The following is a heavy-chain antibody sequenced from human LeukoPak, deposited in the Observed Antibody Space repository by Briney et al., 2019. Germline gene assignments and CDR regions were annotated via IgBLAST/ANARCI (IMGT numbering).Heavy chain of an antibody. V-gene: IGHV3-21*01. J-gene: IGHJ4*02. Sequence: GGSLRLSCAASGFTFSSYAMSWVRQAPGKGLEWVSSISGSSSYIYYADSVKGRFTISRDNAKNSLYLQMNSLRAEDTAVYYCARDGGGYYYDSSGYSFDYWGQGTLVTVSS. CDR2: ISGSSSYI. CDR1: GFTFSSYA. D-gene: IGHD3-22*01. CDR3: ARDGGGYYYDSSGYSFDY.